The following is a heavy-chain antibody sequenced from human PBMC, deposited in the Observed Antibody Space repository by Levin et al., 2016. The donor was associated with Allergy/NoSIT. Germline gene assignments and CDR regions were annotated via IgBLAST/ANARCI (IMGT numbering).Heavy chain of an antibody. CDR3: ARDPSRGYSGYDHLFDY. Sequence: WIRQPPGKGLEWIGYINYSGTTYYTPSLKSRVTISVDTPKNQFSLKLSSVTAADTAVYYCARDPSRGYSGYDHLFDYWGQGTLVTVSS. CDR2: INYSGTT. D-gene: IGHD5-12*01. J-gene: IGHJ4*02. V-gene: IGHV4-59*01.